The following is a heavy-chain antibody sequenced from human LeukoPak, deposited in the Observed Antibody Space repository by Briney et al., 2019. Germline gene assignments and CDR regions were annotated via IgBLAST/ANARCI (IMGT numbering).Heavy chain of an antibody. J-gene: IGHJ6*03. D-gene: IGHD3-3*01. Sequence: SETLSLTCTVSGYSISSAYYWGWIRQPPGKGLEWIGEINHSGSTNYNPSLKRRGTISVDTSKNQFSLKLSSVTAADTAVYYCARGTYDFWSGHRGGYYCMDVWGKGTTVTVSS. CDR3: ARGTYDFWSGHRGGYYCMDV. CDR1: GYSISSAYY. CDR2: INHSGST. V-gene: IGHV4-38-2*02.